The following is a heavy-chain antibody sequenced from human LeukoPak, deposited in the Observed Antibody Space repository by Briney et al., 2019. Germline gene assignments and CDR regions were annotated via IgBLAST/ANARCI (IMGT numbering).Heavy chain of an antibody. CDR2: IFYSGST. Sequence: SETLSLTCTVSGGSISTSNYYWGWIRQPPGKGLEWIGNIFYSGSTYYSPSLKSRVTISLDTSRNQFSLKLSSVTAADTAVYYCALTYYYDSSGYYPRDWGQGTLVTVSS. V-gene: IGHV4-39*07. D-gene: IGHD3-22*01. J-gene: IGHJ4*02. CDR1: GGSISTSNYY. CDR3: ALTYYYDSSGYYPRD.